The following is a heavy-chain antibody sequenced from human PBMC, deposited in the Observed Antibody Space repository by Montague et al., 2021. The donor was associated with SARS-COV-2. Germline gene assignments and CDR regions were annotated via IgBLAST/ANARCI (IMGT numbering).Heavy chain of an antibody. Sequence: SETLSLTCTVSGYSIISGYYWGWIRQPPGKGLEWIGEINHSGSTNYNPSLKSRVTISVDTSKNQFSLKLSSVTAADTAVYYCARGRGTALFRRVYFGMDVWGQGTTVTVSS. J-gene: IGHJ6*02. CDR3: ARGRGTALFRRVYFGMDV. CDR1: GYSIISGYY. V-gene: IGHV4-38-2*02. D-gene: IGHD1-1*01. CDR2: INHSGST.